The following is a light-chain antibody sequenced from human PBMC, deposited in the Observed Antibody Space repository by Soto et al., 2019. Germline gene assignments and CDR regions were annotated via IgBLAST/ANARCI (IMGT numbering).Light chain of an antibody. CDR1: QSVSSN. V-gene: IGKV3-15*01. J-gene: IGKJ5*01. Sequence: ETVMAQSPATLSESPGERATLSCTAIQSVSSNLAWYQQKPGQAPRLLVYGASTRATGIPARFSGSGSGTEFTLTISSLQYEDFSAYYCQQYKNWPPITFGQGTRLEIK. CDR3: QQYKNWPPIT. CDR2: GAS.